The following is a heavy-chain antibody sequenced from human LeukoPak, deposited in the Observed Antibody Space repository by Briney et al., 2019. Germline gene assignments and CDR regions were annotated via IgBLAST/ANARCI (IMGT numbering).Heavy chain of an antibody. D-gene: IGHD3-16*01. CDR3: ARPVWCSAAMCTGPFVY. Sequence: SETLSLTCAVYGESFRHYYWTWIRQTSAKGLEWIGEIAYLGSTSYNPSLKSRLTVSVDTSKNQFSLRLSSITAADTAVYYCARPVWCSAAMCTGPFVYWGQGTLVAVSS. V-gene: IGHV4-34*01. CDR2: IAYLGST. J-gene: IGHJ4*02. CDR1: GESFRHYY.